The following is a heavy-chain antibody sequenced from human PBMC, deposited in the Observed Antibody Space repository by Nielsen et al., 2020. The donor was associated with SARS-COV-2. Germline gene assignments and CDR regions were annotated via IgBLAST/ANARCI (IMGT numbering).Heavy chain of an antibody. J-gene: IGHJ2*01. V-gene: IGHV3-11*01. Sequence: GESLKISCAASTFSLRDYYMTWIRQAPGKGLEWVAHISPSGGSIYYAGSVKGRFSISRDNAKNSLYLQMNNLRAEDTAVYYCVKIGVTGSWYFDLWGRGTLVTVAS. CDR2: ISPSGGSI. D-gene: IGHD2-21*02. CDR3: VKIGVTGSWYFDL. CDR1: TFSLRDYY.